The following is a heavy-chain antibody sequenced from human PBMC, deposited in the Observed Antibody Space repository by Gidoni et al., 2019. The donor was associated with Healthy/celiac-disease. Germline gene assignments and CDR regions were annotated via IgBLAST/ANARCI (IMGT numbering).Heavy chain of an antibody. D-gene: IGHD6-19*01. CDR2: IYYSGST. CDR3: ARHEPYSSGRGFDY. J-gene: IGHJ4*02. CDR1: GGSISSSSYY. V-gene: IGHV4-39*01. Sequence: QLQLQESGPGLVTPSETLSLTCTVSGGSISSSSYYWGWIRQPPGKGLEWIGSIYYSGSTYYNPSLKSRVTISVDTSKNQFSLKLSSVTAADTAVYYCARHEPYSSGRGFDYWGQGTLVTVSS.